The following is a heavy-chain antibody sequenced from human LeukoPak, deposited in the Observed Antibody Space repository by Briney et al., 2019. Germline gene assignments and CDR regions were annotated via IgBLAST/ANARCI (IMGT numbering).Heavy chain of an antibody. D-gene: IGHD4/OR15-4a*01. V-gene: IGHV5-51*01. CDR1: GYSFPIYW. CDR2: IYPGDSNI. J-gene: IGHJ3*02. Sequence: KSGESLKISCKGSGYSFPIYWIAWVRQMPGKGLEWMGIIYPGDSNIRYSPSFQGQVTISADKSVTTAYLQWSSLKASDTAMYFCARLNGGANLLGDSLDIWGQGTMVTASS. CDR3: ARLNGGANLLGDSLDI.